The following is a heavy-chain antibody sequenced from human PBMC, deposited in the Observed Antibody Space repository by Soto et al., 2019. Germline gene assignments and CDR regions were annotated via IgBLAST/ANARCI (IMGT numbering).Heavy chain of an antibody. CDR2: ISFDGTKE. Sequence: QLVASGGRGVQPGRSLRLSCEASEFTFSSYAMHWVRQAPGRGLEWVALISFDGTKEYYADSVKGRFIISRDKSKSIVYLQMDSLRPDDTAIYYCARPIPRWSYHYGMDVWGQGTTVTVSS. D-gene: IGHD2-15*01. J-gene: IGHJ6*02. CDR3: ARPIPRWSYHYGMDV. CDR1: EFTFSSYA. V-gene: IGHV3-30*03.